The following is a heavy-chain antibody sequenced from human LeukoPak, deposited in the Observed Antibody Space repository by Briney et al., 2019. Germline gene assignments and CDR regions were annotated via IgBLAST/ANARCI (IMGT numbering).Heavy chain of an antibody. CDR1: GGSISSYY. D-gene: IGHD3-3*01. CDR2: IYYSGST. CDR3: ARAQDLGSNYEGGTFPFDY. V-gene: IGHV4-59*01. J-gene: IGHJ4*02. Sequence: TSETLSLTCTVSGGSISSYYWSWIRQPPGKGLEWIGYIYYSGSTNYNPSLKSRVTISVDTSKNQFSLKLSSVTAADTAVYYCARAQDLGSNYEGGTFPFDYWGQGTLVTVSS.